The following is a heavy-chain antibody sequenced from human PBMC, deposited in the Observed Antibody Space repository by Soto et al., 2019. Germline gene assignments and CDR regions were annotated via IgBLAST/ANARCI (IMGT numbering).Heavy chain of an antibody. CDR3: AIGRSDSPGSSLGRRMDL. V-gene: IGHV4-61*01. Sequence: SETLSLTCVVSGDSVTFGHHYCTWIRQPPGKGLEWSGHIFFTGATNYSPSLKSRVTMSVDTSKSQFSLNLTSVTAADSAIYYGAIGRSDSPGSSLGRRMDLWGQGTTVTVSS. CDR2: IFFTGAT. D-gene: IGHD3-10*01. J-gene: IGHJ6*02. CDR1: GDSVTFGHHY.